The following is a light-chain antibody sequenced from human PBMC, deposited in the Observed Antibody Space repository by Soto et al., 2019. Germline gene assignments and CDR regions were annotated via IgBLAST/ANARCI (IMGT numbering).Light chain of an antibody. V-gene: IGKV3-15*01. Sequence: EIVMTQSPATLSVSPGERATLSCRASQSIKNNLGWYQQKPGQAPRLLIYAASTRATGIAARFSGSGSGTEFTLTITSLQSEDSAVYYCHQYNNWPPFTFGQGTRLEI. CDR1: QSIKNN. CDR2: AAS. J-gene: IGKJ5*01. CDR3: HQYNNWPPFT.